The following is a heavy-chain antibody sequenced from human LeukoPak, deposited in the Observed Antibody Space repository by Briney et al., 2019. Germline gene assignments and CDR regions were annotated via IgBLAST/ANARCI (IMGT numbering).Heavy chain of an antibody. J-gene: IGHJ4*02. CDR1: GFTFSDYD. D-gene: IGHD3-22*01. V-gene: IGHV3-23*01. CDR3: AKVPNYYDTTTYYG. Sequence: GGSLRLSCAASGFTFSDYDMSWVRQAPGKGLEWVSAISSSGRGGSTYYADSVKGRFTISRDTSKNTLYLQMSSLRVEDTAVYYCAKVPNYYDTTTYYGWGQGTLVTVSS. CDR2: ISSSGRGGST.